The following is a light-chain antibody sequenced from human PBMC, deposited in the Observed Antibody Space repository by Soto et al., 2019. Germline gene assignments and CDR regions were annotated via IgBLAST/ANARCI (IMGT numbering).Light chain of an antibody. CDR3: SSYTSSSTLVV. CDR2: DVS. CDR1: SSDVGGYNY. J-gene: IGLJ2*01. V-gene: IGLV2-14*01. Sequence: QSALTQPASVSGSPGQSITISCTGTSSDVGGYNYVSWYQQHPGKAPKLMIYDVSNRPSGVSNRFSGSKSGNTASLTISGLQAGDEADYYCSSYTSSSTLVVFGVGTQLAAL.